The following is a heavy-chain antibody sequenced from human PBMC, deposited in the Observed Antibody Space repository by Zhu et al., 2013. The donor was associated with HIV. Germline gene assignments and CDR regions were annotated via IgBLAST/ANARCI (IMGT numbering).Heavy chain of an antibody. D-gene: IGHD2-21*02. V-gene: IGHV1-46*01. CDR2: YNPTSGTT. J-gene: IGHJ6*02. Sequence: QVQLVQSGAEVMQPGASVKVSCKASRYTFSTYYIHWVRQAPGQGLEYMGIYNPTSGTTNYAQKFQGRVTMTRDTSTSTDYMELSRLRSEDTAVYYCARPRMVTETPGYYYGLDVWGQGTTVTVSS. CDR3: ARPRMVTETPGYYYGLDV. CDR1: RYTFSTYY.